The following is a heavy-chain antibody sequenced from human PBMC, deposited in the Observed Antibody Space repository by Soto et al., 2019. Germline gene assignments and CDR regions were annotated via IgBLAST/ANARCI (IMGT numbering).Heavy chain of an antibody. J-gene: IGHJ5*01. CDR2: IWFDASKE. Sequence: QVQLVESGGGVVQPGRSLRLSCAASGFTFSSNGKHWVRQSPGKGLEWVAVIWFDASKEFYADSVKGRFTISRDNSRNTLYLQMNSLRVEDTTVYYCARVTGGESSGFYDSWGRGTQVTVSS. D-gene: IGHD3-22*01. CDR1: GFTFSSNG. V-gene: IGHV3-33*01. CDR3: ARVTGGESSGFYDS.